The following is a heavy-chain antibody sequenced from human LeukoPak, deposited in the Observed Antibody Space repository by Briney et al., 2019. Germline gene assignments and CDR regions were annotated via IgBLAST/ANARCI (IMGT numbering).Heavy chain of an antibody. D-gene: IGHD3-10*02. CDR1: GFTFSSYA. J-gene: IGHJ4*02. Sequence: GSLRLSCXASGFTFSSYAMSWVRQAPGKGLEWVSAISGSGGSTYYADSVKGRFTISRDNSKNTLYLQMNSLRAEDTAVYYCAKDSSTLFVLRGNTDYWGQGTLVTVSS. CDR2: ISGSGGST. V-gene: IGHV3-23*01. CDR3: AKDSSTLFVLRGNTDY.